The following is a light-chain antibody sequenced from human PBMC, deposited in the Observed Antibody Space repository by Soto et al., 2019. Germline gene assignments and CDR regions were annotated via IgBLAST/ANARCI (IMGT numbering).Light chain of an antibody. J-gene: IGKJ4*01. Sequence: EIVLTQSPATLSLSPGERATLSCRASQSVSIYLDWYQQKPGQAPRLLIYDASSRATGIPARFSGSGSGTDFTLTISSLEPEDFAVYYCQQRSSWPLTFGGGTKVEIK. CDR3: QQRSSWPLT. V-gene: IGKV3-11*01. CDR2: DAS. CDR1: QSVSIY.